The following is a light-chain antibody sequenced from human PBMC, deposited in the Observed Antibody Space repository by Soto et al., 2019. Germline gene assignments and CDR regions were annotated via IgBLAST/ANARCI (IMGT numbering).Light chain of an antibody. CDR3: DSYAGSNNVRV. V-gene: IGLV2-8*01. Sequence: QSVLTQPPSASGSPGQSVTISCTGTSSDVGGYNYVSWYQQHPGKAPKLMIYEVDRRPSGVPDRFSGSKSGNTASLTVSGLQAEDEADYYCDSYAGSNNVRVFGGGTKVTVL. CDR2: EVD. J-gene: IGLJ3*02. CDR1: SSDVGGYNY.